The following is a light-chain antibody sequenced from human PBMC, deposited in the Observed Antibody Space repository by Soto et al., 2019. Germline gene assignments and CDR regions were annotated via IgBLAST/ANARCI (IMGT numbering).Light chain of an antibody. Sequence: DIQMTQSPSCLSASVGDRVIITCRASQGISNFLAWFQQKPGKVPKLLIYAASTLQSGVPSRFSGSGSGTDFTLTISGLQPEDVATYYFKKYNSAPWTFGQGTKVEIK. CDR3: KKYNSAPWT. CDR1: QGISNF. V-gene: IGKV1-27*01. J-gene: IGKJ1*01. CDR2: AAS.